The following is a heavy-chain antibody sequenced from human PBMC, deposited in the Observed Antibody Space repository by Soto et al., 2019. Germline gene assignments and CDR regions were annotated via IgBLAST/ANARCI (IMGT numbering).Heavy chain of an antibody. D-gene: IGHD2-21*02. Sequence: QVQLVQSGAEVKKPGASVKVSCKASGYTFTSYGISWVRQAPGQGLEWMGWISAYNGNTNYAQKLQGRVTMTTDTSTSTAYMELRSLRSDDAAVYYCARDKGAYCGGDCYSTWFDPWGQGTLVTVSS. V-gene: IGHV1-18*01. CDR2: ISAYNGNT. CDR1: GYTFTSYG. CDR3: ARDKGAYCGGDCYSTWFDP. J-gene: IGHJ5*02.